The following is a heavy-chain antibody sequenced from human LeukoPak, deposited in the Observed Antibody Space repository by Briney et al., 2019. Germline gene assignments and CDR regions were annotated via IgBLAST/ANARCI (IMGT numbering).Heavy chain of an antibody. J-gene: IGHJ4*02. V-gene: IGHV3-23*01. CDR1: GFTFSDYA. D-gene: IGHD5-12*01. Sequence: GSLRLSCAASGFTFSDYAMGWVRQAPGKGLEWASAISTSGVNTFYADSVKGRFTVSRDNSKDTLYLQLNSLRAEDTAKYYCAKVKGVVSTIYYFDFWGQGTLVAVSS. CDR2: ISTSGVNT. CDR3: AKVKGVVSTIYYFDF.